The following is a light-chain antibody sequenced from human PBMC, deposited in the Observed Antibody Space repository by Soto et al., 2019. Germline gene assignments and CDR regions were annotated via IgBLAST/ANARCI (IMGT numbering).Light chain of an antibody. V-gene: IGKV3-20*01. Sequence: EIVLTHSPGTLALSPCERATLSSWASQSVSNRYLAWYQQKPGQAPRLLIYGASSRATGIPDRFSGSGSGTDFTLTISRLEPEDFAVYYCQQYDSSWTFGQGTKVDI. J-gene: IGKJ1*01. CDR1: QSVSNRY. CDR2: GAS. CDR3: QQYDSSWT.